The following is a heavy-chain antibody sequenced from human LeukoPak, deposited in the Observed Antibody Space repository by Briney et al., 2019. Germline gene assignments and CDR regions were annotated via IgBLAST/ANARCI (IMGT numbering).Heavy chain of an antibody. CDR1: GYTFTSYD. J-gene: IGHJ6*03. CDR3: ARTTVTTHYYYYMDV. Sequence: ASVKVSCKASGYTFTSYDINWVRQATGQGLEWMGWMNPNSGNTGYAQKFQGRVTITRNTSISTAYMELSSLRSEDTAVYYCARTTVTTHYYYYMDVWGKGTTVTVSS. V-gene: IGHV1-8*03. D-gene: IGHD4-17*01. CDR2: MNPNSGNT.